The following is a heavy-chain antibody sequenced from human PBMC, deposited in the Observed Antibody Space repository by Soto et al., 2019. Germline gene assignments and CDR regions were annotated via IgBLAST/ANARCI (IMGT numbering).Heavy chain of an antibody. D-gene: IGHD1-1*01. CDR3: AREELAYGYFDL. V-gene: IGHV4-31*03. CDR1: GGSIGSGGYY. J-gene: IGHJ2*01. CDR2: IYYSGST. Sequence: QVQLQESGPGLVKPSQTLSLTCTVSGGSIGSGGYYWSWIRQHPGKGLEWIGYIYYSGSTYYNPPLKSRVTISVDTSKSQFSLKLSSVTAADTAVYYCAREELAYGYFDLWGRGTLVTVSS.